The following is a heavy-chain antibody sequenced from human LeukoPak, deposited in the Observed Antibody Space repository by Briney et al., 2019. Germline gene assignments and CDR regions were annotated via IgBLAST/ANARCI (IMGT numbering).Heavy chain of an antibody. Sequence: QPGGPLILSCAASGFTFITYAMSWVRQAPGKGLEWVSGISGRGDRTNYADSVKGRFTISRDNSKNTLYLQMNSLRAEDTAVYYCARDSGRFDVFDIWGQGTMVTVSS. J-gene: IGHJ3*02. CDR3: ARDSGRFDVFDI. CDR2: ISGRGDRT. V-gene: IGHV3-23*01. D-gene: IGHD3-10*01. CDR1: GFTFITYA.